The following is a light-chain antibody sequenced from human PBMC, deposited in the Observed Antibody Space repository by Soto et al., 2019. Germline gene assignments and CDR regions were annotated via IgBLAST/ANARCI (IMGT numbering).Light chain of an antibody. CDR1: QSVSSSN. CDR2: GAS. Sequence: EIVLTQSPGTLSLSPGERATLSGRASQSVSSSNLAWYQQKPGQAPGLLIYGASSRATGIPDRFSGSGSGTEFTLTISRLEPADFAVYYCQQYGRLPFTFGQGTRLEIK. V-gene: IGKV3-20*01. J-gene: IGKJ5*01. CDR3: QQYGRLPFT.